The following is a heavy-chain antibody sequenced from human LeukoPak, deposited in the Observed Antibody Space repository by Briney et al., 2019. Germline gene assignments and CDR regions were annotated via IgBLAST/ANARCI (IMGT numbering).Heavy chain of an antibody. CDR3: ARDFEVEMATSRDAFDI. D-gene: IGHD5-24*01. Sequence: SVKVSCKASGGTFSSYAISWVRQAPGQGLEWMGGIIPIFGTANYAQKFQGRVTITADESTSTAYMELSSLRSEDTAVYYCARDFEVEMATSRDAFDIWGQGTMVTVSS. J-gene: IGHJ3*02. V-gene: IGHV1-69*13. CDR1: GGTFSSYA. CDR2: IIPIFGTA.